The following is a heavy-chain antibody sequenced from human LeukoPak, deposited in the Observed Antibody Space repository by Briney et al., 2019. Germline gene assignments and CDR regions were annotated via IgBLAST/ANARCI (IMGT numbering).Heavy chain of an antibody. CDR1: GGSFSGYY. CDR2: INHSGST. Sequence: PSETLSLTCAVYGGSFSGYYWSWIRQPPGKGLEWIGDINHSGSTNYNPSLKSRVTISVDTSKNQFSLKLSSVTAADTAVYYCARRYSGYNYYYYYGMDVWGKGTTVTVSS. J-gene: IGHJ6*04. CDR3: ARRYSGYNYYYYYGMDV. V-gene: IGHV4-34*01. D-gene: IGHD5-12*01.